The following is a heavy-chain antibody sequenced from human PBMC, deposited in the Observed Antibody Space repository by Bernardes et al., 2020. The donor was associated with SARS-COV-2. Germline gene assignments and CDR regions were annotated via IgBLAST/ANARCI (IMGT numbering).Heavy chain of an antibody. Sequence: SETLSLTCSVSGGSISSYYWSWIRQSPGKGLEWLGFIYYRGTTTYNPSLESRVTISVDPSKNQVSLKAMAVTAADSVLYYCARHLVRGVIDGMDVWGQGTAGTVSS. V-gene: IGHV4-59*08. CDR3: ARHLVRGVIDGMDV. CDR1: GGSISSYY. D-gene: IGHD3-10*01. CDR2: IYYRGTT. J-gene: IGHJ6*02.